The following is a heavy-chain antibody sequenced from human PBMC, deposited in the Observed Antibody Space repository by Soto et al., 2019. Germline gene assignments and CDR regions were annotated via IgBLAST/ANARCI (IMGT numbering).Heavy chain of an antibody. D-gene: IGHD3-16*01. CDR3: ATVPWGDYYYYYGMDV. Sequence: QVQLVQSGAEVKKPGSSVKVSCKASGDTFSSYTISWVRQAPGQGLEWMGRIIPILGIANYAQKFQGRVTITADKSTSTADMELSSLRSEDPAVYYCATVPWGDYYYYYGMDVWGQGTTVTVSS. V-gene: IGHV1-69*02. J-gene: IGHJ6*02. CDR1: GDTFSSYT. CDR2: IIPILGIA.